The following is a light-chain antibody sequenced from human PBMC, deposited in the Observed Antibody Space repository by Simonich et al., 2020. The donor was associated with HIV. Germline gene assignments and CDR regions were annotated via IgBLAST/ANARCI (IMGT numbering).Light chain of an antibody. CDR2: WAS. V-gene: IGKV4-1*01. CDR3: QQYYSAPIT. Sequence: DIVMTQSPDSLAVSLGERATINCKSSQSVLYSSNNKNYLAWYQQKPGKPPKVLIYWASTRESGVPDRFSGSGSGTDFTLTISSLQAEDVAVYYCQQYYSAPITFGGGTKVEIK. J-gene: IGKJ4*01. CDR1: QSVLYSSNNKNY.